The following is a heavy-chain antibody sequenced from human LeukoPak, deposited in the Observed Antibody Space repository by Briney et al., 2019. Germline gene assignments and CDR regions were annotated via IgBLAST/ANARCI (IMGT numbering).Heavy chain of an antibody. V-gene: IGHV3-21*01. CDR2: IRATSRYI. Sequence: GGSLRLSCAASGFTFSIYDMNWVRQAPGKGLEWVSSIRATSRYIYYADSVRGRFTISRDNARNSLYLQMNSLRAEDTALYYCARMHCTGSCDCSIRIGAAQMWGEKTMVTVSS. CDR1: GFTFSIYD. J-gene: IGHJ3*01. CDR3: ARMHCTGSCDCSIRIGAAQM. D-gene: IGHD2-21*02.